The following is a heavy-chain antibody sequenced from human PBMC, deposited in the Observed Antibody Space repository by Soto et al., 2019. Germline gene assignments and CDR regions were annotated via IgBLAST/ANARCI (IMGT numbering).Heavy chain of an antibody. Sequence: QVQLVQSGAEVKKPGASVKVSCKASGYTFTSYGISWVRQAPGQGLEWMGWISAYNGNTNCAQKLQGRVTMTPDPSAGTAYMELRSLRSDDTAVYYCAREGRVSGARILYPNRPTDYWGQGTLVTVSS. CDR2: ISAYNGNT. CDR3: AREGRVSGARILYPNRPTDY. D-gene: IGHD2-8*01. CDR1: GYTFTSYG. J-gene: IGHJ4*02. V-gene: IGHV1-18*01.